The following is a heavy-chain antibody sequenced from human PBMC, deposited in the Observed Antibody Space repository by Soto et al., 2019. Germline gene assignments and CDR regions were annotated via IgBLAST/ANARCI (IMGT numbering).Heavy chain of an antibody. J-gene: IGHJ4*02. CDR2: INHSGST. CDR1: GGSFSGYY. CDR3: ARATRRSSSSGIRLDY. Sequence: PSETLSLTCAVYGGSFSGYYWSWIRQPPGKGLEWIGEINHSGSTNYNPSLKSRVTISVDTSKNQFSLKLSSVTAADTAVYYCARATRRSSSSGIRLDYWGQGTLVTVSS. D-gene: IGHD6-6*01. V-gene: IGHV4-34*01.